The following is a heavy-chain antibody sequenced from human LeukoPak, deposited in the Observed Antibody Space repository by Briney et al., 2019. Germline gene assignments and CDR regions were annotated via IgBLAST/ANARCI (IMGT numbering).Heavy chain of an antibody. J-gene: IGHJ5*02. V-gene: IGHV4-34*01. CDR1: GGSFSGCY. D-gene: IGHD3-3*01. CDR3: ASSSIFGVVISNP. Sequence: PSETLSLTCAVYGGSFSGCYWSWIRQPPGKGLEWIGEINHSGSTNYNPSLKSRVTISVDTSKNQFSLKLSSVTAADTAVYYCASSSIFGVVISNPWGQGTLVTVSS. CDR2: INHSGST.